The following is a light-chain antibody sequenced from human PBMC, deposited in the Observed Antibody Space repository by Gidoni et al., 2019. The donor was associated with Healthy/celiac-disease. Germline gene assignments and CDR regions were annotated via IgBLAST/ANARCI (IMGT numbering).Light chain of an antibody. CDR3: QQYGSSLYT. CDR2: GAS. Sequence: EIVLTQSPGPLSLSPGESATLSCRASQSVSSSYLAWYQQKPGQAPRLLIYGASSRATGIPDRFSGSGSGTDFTLTISRLEPEDFAVYYCQQYGSSLYTFGQGTKLEIK. V-gene: IGKV3-20*01. J-gene: IGKJ2*01. CDR1: QSVSSSY.